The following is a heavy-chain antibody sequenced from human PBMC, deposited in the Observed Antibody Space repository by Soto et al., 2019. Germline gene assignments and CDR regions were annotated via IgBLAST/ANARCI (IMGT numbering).Heavy chain of an antibody. Sequence: GGSLRLSCAASGFTVSSNYMSWVRQAPGKGLEWVSVIYSGGSTYYADSVKGRFTISRDNSKNTLYLQMNSLRAEDTAVYYCARDRHYYGSGRDKRYYYYGMDVWGQGTTVTVSS. V-gene: IGHV3-53*01. CDR2: IYSGGST. D-gene: IGHD3-10*01. J-gene: IGHJ6*02. CDR3: ARDRHYYGSGRDKRYYYYGMDV. CDR1: GFTVSSNY.